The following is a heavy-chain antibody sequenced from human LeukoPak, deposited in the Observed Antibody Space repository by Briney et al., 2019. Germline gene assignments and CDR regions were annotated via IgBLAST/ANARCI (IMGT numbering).Heavy chain of an antibody. D-gene: IGHD6-13*01. CDR2: INPSGGST. CDR3: ARDYGDSSSWYLSGYYGMDV. Sequence: ASVKVSCKASGYTFTSYYMHWVRQAPGQGLEWMGIINPSGGSTSYAQKFQGRVTMTRDTSTSTVYMELSSLRSEDTAVYYCARDYGDSSSWYLSGYYGMDVWGQGTTVTVSS. J-gene: IGHJ6*02. CDR1: GYTFTSYY. V-gene: IGHV1-46*01.